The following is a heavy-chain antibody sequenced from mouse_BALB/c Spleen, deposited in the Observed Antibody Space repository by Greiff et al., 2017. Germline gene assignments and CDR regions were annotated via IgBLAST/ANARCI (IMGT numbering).Heavy chain of an antibody. Sequence: VQLQQSGPELVKPGASVKISCTASGYAFSSSWMNWVKQRPGQGLEWIGRIYPGDGDTNYNAKFKGKATLTADTSSSTAYMQLSSLTSVDSAVYFCDSYGNYEWFAYWGQGTLVTVSA. V-gene: IGHV1-82*01. CDR1: GYAFSSSW. D-gene: IGHD2-1*01. J-gene: IGHJ3*01. CDR3: DSYGNYEWFAY. CDR2: IYPGDGDT.